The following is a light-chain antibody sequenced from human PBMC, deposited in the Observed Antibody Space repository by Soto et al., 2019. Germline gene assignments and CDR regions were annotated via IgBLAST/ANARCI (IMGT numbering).Light chain of an antibody. V-gene: IGKV1-39*01. Sequence: EIQMTQSPSSLYASVGETVTLTCRARHTIATYLNWYRQKSGKVPDVLIYGASSLQRGVPARFTGSGYVTDFTLTISSLQAEDFATYICQQFYYYPHTFGQGPKLEV. CDR3: QQFYYYPHT. CDR1: HTIATY. CDR2: GAS. J-gene: IGKJ2*01.